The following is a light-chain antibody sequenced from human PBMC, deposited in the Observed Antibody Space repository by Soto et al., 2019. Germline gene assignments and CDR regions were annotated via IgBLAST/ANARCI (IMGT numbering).Light chain of an antibody. CDR1: QGISSY. J-gene: IGKJ1*01. V-gene: IGKV1-9*01. CDR2: AAS. Sequence: IQLTQSPSSLSASVVDRVTITCRASQGISSYVAWYQQKPGKAPKLLIYAASTLQSGVPSRFSGSGSGTDFTLTISSLQPEDFATYYCQQLNSYPWTFGQGTKVDIK. CDR3: QQLNSYPWT.